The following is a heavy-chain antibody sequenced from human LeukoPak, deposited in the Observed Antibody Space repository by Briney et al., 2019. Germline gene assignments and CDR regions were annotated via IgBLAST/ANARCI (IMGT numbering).Heavy chain of an antibody. CDR2: ISGDGGSA. Sequence: GGSLRLSCAASGFTFDDYAMHWVRQAPGKGLEWVSLISGDGGSAYYADSVKGRFTISRDNSKNSLYLQMNSLRTEDTALYYCAKDYYYGSGSYYKEYYYYYGMDVWGQGTTVTVSS. J-gene: IGHJ6*02. V-gene: IGHV3-43*02. CDR1: GFTFDDYA. CDR3: AKDYYYGSGSYYKEYYYYYGMDV. D-gene: IGHD3-10*01.